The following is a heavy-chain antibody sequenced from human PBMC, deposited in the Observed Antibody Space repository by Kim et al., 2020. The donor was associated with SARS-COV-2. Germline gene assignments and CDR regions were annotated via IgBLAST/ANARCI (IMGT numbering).Heavy chain of an antibody. CDR2: IYHSGST. CDR1: GGSISSSNW. J-gene: IGHJ6*02. Sequence: SETLSLTCAVSGGSISSSNWWSWVRQPPGKGLEWIGEIYHSGSTNYNPSLKSRVTISVDKSKNQFSLKLSSVTAADTAVYYCARDSSAGYYYYGMDVWGQGTTVTVSS. D-gene: IGHD6-19*01. CDR3: ARDSSAGYYYYGMDV. V-gene: IGHV4-4*02.